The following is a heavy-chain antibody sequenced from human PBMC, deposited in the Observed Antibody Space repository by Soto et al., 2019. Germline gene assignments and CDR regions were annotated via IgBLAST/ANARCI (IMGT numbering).Heavy chain of an antibody. Sequence: QVQLVQSGAEVRKPGSSVKVSCKASGGTFSSDAVSWARQAPGQGLEWMGGLIPILGTTHYAQKFQGRVTITADESMNTAYMELSSLRSDDTAVYYCARASGYVSGWYHDYWGQGTRVTVSS. J-gene: IGHJ4*02. CDR2: LIPILGTT. V-gene: IGHV1-69*01. CDR3: ARASGYVSGWYHDY. CDR1: GGTFSSDA. D-gene: IGHD6-19*01.